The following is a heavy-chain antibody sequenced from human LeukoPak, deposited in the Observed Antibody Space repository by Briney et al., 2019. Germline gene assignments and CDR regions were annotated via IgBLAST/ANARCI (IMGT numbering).Heavy chain of an antibody. CDR1: GGSISSYY. J-gene: IGHJ4*02. CDR3: ARVHQPFDY. CDR2: IYIGGST. V-gene: IGHV4-4*07. D-gene: IGHD1-14*01. Sequence: SETRSLTCTVPGGSISSYYWSWIRQPAGKGLEWIGRIYIGGSTNDNPSLNSRVTMSVDTSKNQASLNLRSVTAADTAVYYCARVHQPFDYWGQGTLVTVSS.